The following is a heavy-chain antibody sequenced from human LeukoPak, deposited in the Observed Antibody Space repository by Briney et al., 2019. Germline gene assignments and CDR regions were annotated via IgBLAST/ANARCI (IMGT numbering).Heavy chain of an antibody. CDR3: ANTPSMGVSDFDY. D-gene: IGHD4-23*01. V-gene: IGHV1-2*02. CDR1: GYTFTDYY. CDR2: IDPNSGGT. Sequence: ASVKVSCKASGYTFTDYYMHWVRQAPGQGLEWMGWIDPNSGGTNYAQKFQGRVTMTRDTSISTGYMELSRLRSDDTAVYFCANTPSMGVSDFDYWGQGTLVTVSS. J-gene: IGHJ4*02.